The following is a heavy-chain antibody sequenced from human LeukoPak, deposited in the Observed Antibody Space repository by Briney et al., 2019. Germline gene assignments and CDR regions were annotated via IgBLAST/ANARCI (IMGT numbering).Heavy chain of an antibody. CDR3: ARDGGHVDTAMEFDY. CDR2: IYYSGST. D-gene: IGHD5-18*01. J-gene: IGHJ4*02. Sequence: PSETLSLTCTVSGGSISNKYWSWIRQPPGKGLEWIGYIYYSGSTNYNPSLKSRVTMSVDTSKNQFSLKLSSVTAADTAVYYCARDGGHVDTAMEFDYWGQGTLVTVSS. V-gene: IGHV4-59*12. CDR1: GGSISNKY.